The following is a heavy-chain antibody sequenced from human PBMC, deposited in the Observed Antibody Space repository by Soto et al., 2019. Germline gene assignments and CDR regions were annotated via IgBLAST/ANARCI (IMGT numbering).Heavy chain of an antibody. CDR2: IKQDGSEK. V-gene: IGHV3-7*01. CDR1: GFTFSSYW. CDR3: ARESDCTNGVCYYFDY. Sequence: GGSLRLSCAASGFTFSSYWMSWVRQAPGKGLEWVANIKQDGSEKYYVDSVKGRFTISRDNAKNSLYLQMNSLRAEDTAVYYCARESDCTNGVCYYFDYWGQGTLVTVSS. J-gene: IGHJ4*02. D-gene: IGHD2-8*01.